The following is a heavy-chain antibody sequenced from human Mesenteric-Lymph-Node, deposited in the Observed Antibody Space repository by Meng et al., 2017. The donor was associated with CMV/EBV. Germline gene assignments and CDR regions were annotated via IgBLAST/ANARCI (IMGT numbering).Heavy chain of an antibody. V-gene: IGHV3-11*04. Sequence: GGSLRLSCAASGFIFSAYYMSWIRQAPGKGLEWVSYISNSGSTIYYADSVKGRFTISRDNAKNSLYLQMNSLRAEDTAVYYCARDGDGDPVSAFDIWGQGTMVTVSS. CDR1: GFIFSAYY. CDR3: ARDGDGDPVSAFDI. J-gene: IGHJ3*02. CDR2: ISNSGSTI. D-gene: IGHD4-17*01.